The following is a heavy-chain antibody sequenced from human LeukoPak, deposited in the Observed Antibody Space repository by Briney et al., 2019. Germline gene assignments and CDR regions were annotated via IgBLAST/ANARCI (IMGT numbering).Heavy chain of an antibody. J-gene: IGHJ4*02. CDR2: ISGSGGST. CDR3: VYQLPTGFDY. Sequence: GGSLRLSCAASGFTFSSYGMSWVRQAPGKGLEWVSAISGSGGSTYYADSVKGRLTISRDNSKNTLYLQMNSLRAEDTAVYYCVYQLPTGFDYWGQGTLVTVSS. CDR1: GFTFSSYG. D-gene: IGHD2-2*01. V-gene: IGHV3-23*01.